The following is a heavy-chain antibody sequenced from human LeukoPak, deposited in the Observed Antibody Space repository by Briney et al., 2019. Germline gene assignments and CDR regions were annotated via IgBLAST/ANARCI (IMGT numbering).Heavy chain of an antibody. CDR2: VYYSGDT. D-gene: IGHD4-11*01. Sequence: KPSETLSLTCTVSGDSVSGVYWSWIRQPPGKGLEWIGYVYYSGDTNYNPSLKSRVTMSLDTSKNQVSLRLSSVTAADTAVYYCAGRPTVTTMPTLPYYYYYGMDVWGQGTTVTVSS. V-gene: IGHV4-59*08. CDR3: AGRPTVTTMPTLPYYYYYGMDV. CDR1: GDSVSGVY. J-gene: IGHJ6*02.